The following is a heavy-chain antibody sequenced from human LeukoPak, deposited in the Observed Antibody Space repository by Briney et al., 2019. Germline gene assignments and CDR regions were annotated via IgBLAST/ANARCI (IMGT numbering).Heavy chain of an antibody. Sequence: QPGGSLRLSCAASGFTFSSYGMHWVRQAPGEGLEWVAVIWYDGSNKYYADSVKGRFTISRDNSKNTLYLQMNSLRAEDTAVYYCANGGYYDSHDAFDIWGQGTMVTVSS. D-gene: IGHD3-22*01. CDR1: GFTFSSYG. CDR3: ANGGYYDSHDAFDI. V-gene: IGHV3-33*06. J-gene: IGHJ3*02. CDR2: IWYDGSNK.